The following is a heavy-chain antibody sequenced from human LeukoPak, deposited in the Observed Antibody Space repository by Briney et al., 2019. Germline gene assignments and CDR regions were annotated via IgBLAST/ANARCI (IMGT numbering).Heavy chain of an antibody. D-gene: IGHD3-3*01. J-gene: IGHJ4*02. Sequence: SQTLSLTCTVSGGSISSSSCYWGWIRQPPGKGLEWIGEINHSGSTNYNPSLKSRVTISVDTSKNQFSLKLSSVTAADTAVYYCARGPYLTIFGVVIIGPSYDYWGQGTLVTVSS. CDR2: INHSGST. V-gene: IGHV4-39*07. CDR1: GGSISSSSCY. CDR3: ARGPYLTIFGVVIIGPSYDY.